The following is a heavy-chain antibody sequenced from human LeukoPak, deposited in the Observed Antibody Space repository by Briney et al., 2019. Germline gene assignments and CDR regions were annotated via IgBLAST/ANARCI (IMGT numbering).Heavy chain of an antibody. V-gene: IGHV4-34*01. CDR3: AREGRRAWSGYYGAFDI. J-gene: IGHJ3*02. D-gene: IGHD3-3*01. CDR1: GESFSGYF. Sequence: SETLSLTCAVYGESFSGYFWNWIRQPPGKGLEWIGEINHSGSTSNHNPSLKSRVTISVDTSKNQFSLKLSSVTAADTAVYYCAREGRRAWSGYYGAFDIWGQGTMVTVSS. CDR2: INHSGSTS.